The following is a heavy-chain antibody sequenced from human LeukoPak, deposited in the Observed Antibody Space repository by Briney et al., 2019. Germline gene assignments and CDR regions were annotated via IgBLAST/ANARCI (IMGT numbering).Heavy chain of an antibody. CDR1: GYTFTSYG. D-gene: IGHD6-19*01. V-gene: IGHV1-18*01. CDR2: ISAYNGNT. Sequence: ASVKVSCKASGYTFTSYGISWVRQAPGQGLEWMGWISAYNGNTNYAQKLQGRVTMTTDTSTSTAYMELRSLRSDDTAVYYCAILLIYSSGWYGEADYWGQGTLVTVSS. J-gene: IGHJ4*02. CDR3: AILLIYSSGWYGEADY.